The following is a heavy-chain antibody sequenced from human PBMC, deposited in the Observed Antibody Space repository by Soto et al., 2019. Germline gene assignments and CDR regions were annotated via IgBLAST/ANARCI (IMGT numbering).Heavy chain of an antibody. J-gene: IGHJ6*03. CDR3: ARAPVAAAGTIGYYYYYMDV. Sequence: GESLKISCKGSGYSFTSYWIGWVRQMPGKGLEWMGIIYPGDSDTRYSPSFQGQVTISADKSISTAYLQWSSLKASDTAMYYCARAPVAAAGTIGYYYYYMDVWGKGTTVTVSS. CDR1: GYSFTSYW. D-gene: IGHD6-13*01. V-gene: IGHV5-51*01. CDR2: IYPGDSDT.